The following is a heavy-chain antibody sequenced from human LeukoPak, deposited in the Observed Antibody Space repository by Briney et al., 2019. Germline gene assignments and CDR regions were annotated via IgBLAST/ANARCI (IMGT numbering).Heavy chain of an antibody. CDR3: ARVVPGIAVAGDDY. J-gene: IGHJ4*02. CDR1: GYTFTSYG. Sequence: ASVKVSCKASGYTFTSYGISWVRQAPGQGLEWMGWISAYNGNTNYAQKLQGRVTMTTDTSTSTAYMELRSLRSDDTAVYYCARVVPGIAVAGDDYWGQGTLVTVSS. D-gene: IGHD6-19*01. V-gene: IGHV1-18*01. CDR2: ISAYNGNT.